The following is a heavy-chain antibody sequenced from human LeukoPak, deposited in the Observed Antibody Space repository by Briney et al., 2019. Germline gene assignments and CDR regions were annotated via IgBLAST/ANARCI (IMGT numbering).Heavy chain of an antibody. V-gene: IGHV3-48*01. J-gene: IGHJ5*02. CDR1: GFTFSSYS. Sequence: GGSLRLSCAASGFTFSSYSMNWVRQAPGKGLEWVSYISSSSSTIYYADSVKGRFTISRDNAKNSLYLQMNSLRAEDTAVYYCARLEDYYDSSGYPRAWGQGTLVTVSS. D-gene: IGHD3-22*01. CDR3: ARLEDYYDSSGYPRA. CDR2: ISSSSSTI.